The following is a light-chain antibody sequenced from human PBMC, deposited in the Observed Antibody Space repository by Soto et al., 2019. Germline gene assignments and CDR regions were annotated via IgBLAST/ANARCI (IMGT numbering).Light chain of an antibody. V-gene: IGKV1-5*01. CDR1: QTISSW. Sequence: DIQMTQSPSTLSASVRDRVTITCRASQTISSWLAWYQQKPGKAPKLLIYAASTLQSGVPSRFSGSGSGTDFTLTISRLEPEDFAVYYCQQYGSSPTTFGQGTKVDIK. CDR2: AAS. J-gene: IGKJ1*01. CDR3: QQYGSSPTT.